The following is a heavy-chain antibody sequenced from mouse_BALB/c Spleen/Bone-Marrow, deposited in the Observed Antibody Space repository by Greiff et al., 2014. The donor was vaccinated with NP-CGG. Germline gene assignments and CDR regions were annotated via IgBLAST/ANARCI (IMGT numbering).Heavy chain of an antibody. CDR3: AREYYGDWYFDV. CDR2: INPYNGGT. CDR1: GYSFTGYT. Sequence: VQLKESGPELVKPGASMKISCKASGYSFTGYTMNWVKQSHGKNLEWIGLINPYNGGTTYNQKFKGKATLTVDKSSSTAYMELLRLTSEDSAVYYCAREYYGDWYFDVWGAGTTVTVSS. D-gene: IGHD1-1*01. V-gene: IGHV1-18*01. J-gene: IGHJ1*01.